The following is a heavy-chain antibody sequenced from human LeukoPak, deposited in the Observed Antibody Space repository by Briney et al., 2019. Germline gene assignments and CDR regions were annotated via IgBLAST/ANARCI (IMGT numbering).Heavy chain of an antibody. Sequence: GGSLRLSCAASGFTFSSYAMHWVRQAPGKGLEWVAVISYDGSNKYYADSVKGRFTISRDNSKNTLYLQMNSLRAEDTAVYYCARDWRGSSAFDIWGQGTMVTVSS. V-gene: IGHV3-30-3*01. CDR2: ISYDGSNK. CDR3: ARDWRGSSAFDI. D-gene: IGHD3-3*01. J-gene: IGHJ3*02. CDR1: GFTFSSYA.